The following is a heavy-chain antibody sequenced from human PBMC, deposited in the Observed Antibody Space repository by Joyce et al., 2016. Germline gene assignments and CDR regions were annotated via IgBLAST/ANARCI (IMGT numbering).Heavy chain of an antibody. CDR1: GLTFSDYS. V-gene: IGHV3-48*04. J-gene: IGHJ4*02. D-gene: IGHD1-1*01. CDR2: INSGSISI. Sequence: EVQLVESGGGLVQPGGSLRLSCVASGLTFSDYSMNWVRQAPVKGLEWVSYINSGSISIYYADSVKGRFTISIDNAKNSRYLQRNSLGAEDTAVYYCAVRAGTYSFDCWGQGTLVTVSS. CDR3: AVRAGTYSFDC.